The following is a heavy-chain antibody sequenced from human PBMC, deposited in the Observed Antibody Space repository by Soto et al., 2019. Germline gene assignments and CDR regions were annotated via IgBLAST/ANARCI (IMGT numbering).Heavy chain of an antibody. CDR2: ISWDGGST. CDR3: ARDCGYSYGYDYYGMGI. J-gene: IGHJ6*02. V-gene: IGHV3-43*01. CDR1: GFTFDDYT. Sequence: GGSLRLSCAASGFTFDDYTMHWVRQASGKGLEWVSLISWDGGSTYYADSVKGRFTIPRDNSKNSLYLQMNSMRTEDTALSYFARDCGYSYGYDYYGMGIWGQGYTVTVSS. D-gene: IGHD5-18*01.